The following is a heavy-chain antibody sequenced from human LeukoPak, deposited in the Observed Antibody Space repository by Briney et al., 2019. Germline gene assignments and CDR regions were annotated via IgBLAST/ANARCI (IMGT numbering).Heavy chain of an antibody. D-gene: IGHD2-21*01. CDR1: GDSMISYY. Sequence: PSETLSLTCTVSGDSMISYYWSWIRQPPGKGLEWIGYIHYSGGTNCNPSLKSRVTISVDTSKNQFSLKLSSVTAADTAMYYCARAPLALIVFDIWGQGTMVTVSS. J-gene: IGHJ3*02. CDR3: ARAPLALIVFDI. V-gene: IGHV4-59*01. CDR2: IHYSGGT.